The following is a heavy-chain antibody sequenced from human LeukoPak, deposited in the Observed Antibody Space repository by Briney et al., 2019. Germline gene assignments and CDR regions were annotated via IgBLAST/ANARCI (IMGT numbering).Heavy chain of an antibody. CDR1: GFTFSSYW. D-gene: IGHD2-2*01. CDR3: ARDTPAAEYYYYYGMDV. J-gene: IGHJ6*04. Sequence: GGSLRLSCAASGFTFSSYWMHWVRQAPGKGLVWVSRINSDGSSTSYADSVKGRFTISRDNAKNTLCLQMNSLRAEDTAVYYCARDTPAAEYYYYYGMDVWGKGTTVTVSS. V-gene: IGHV3-74*01. CDR2: INSDGSST.